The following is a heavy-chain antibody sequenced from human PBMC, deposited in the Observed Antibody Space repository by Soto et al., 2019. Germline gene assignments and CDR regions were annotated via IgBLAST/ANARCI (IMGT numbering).Heavy chain of an antibody. CDR3: ARVYGLVKHADCWSGYYDY. Sequence: QVQLVQSGAEVMKPGASVKISCKASGYTFSNNYINWVRQAPGQGLEWVGLINPSGASTTYAQNFQGRVTMTRDTSTSTVYMELRSLRSDDTAVYYCARVYGLVKHADCWSGYYDYWGQGTLVTVSS. CDR2: INPSGAST. D-gene: IGHD3-3*01. J-gene: IGHJ4*02. V-gene: IGHV1-46*01. CDR1: GYTFSNNY.